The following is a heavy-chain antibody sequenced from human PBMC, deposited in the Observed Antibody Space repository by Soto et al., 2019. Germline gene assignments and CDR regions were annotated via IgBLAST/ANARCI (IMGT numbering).Heavy chain of an antibody. CDR3: AARSPAFDY. Sequence: QVQLVQSGPEVKKPGASVKVSCKTSGYTFTSYGISWVRQAPGQGLEWMGWITTDKGKTTYAQKLQGRVTMTTDTSTSTADMERRSLRSDDTAVYYCAARSPAFDYWGQGTLVTVSS. V-gene: IGHV1-18*01. CDR1: GYTFTSYG. J-gene: IGHJ4*02. CDR2: ITTDKGKT.